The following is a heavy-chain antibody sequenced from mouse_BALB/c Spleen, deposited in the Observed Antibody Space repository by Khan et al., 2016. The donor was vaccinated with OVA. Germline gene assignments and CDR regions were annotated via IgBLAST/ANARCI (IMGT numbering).Heavy chain of an antibody. J-gene: IGHJ3*01. CDR2: IFPGSVST. CDR1: GYTFSSYW. Sequence: QVQLKESGGDLMKPGASVKISCKATGYTFSSYWIEWVKQRPGHGLEWIGQIFPGSVSTTYNEKFKGKATFTADTSSNTAYMQLSSLTSEDSAVYYCARGGYGGFAYWGRGTLVTVS. CDR3: ARGGYGGFAY. D-gene: IGHD2-2*01. V-gene: IGHV1-9*01.